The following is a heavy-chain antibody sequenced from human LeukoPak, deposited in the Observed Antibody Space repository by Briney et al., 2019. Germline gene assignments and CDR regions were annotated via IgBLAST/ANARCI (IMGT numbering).Heavy chain of an antibody. D-gene: IGHD1-26*01. J-gene: IGHJ4*02. CDR1: GGSISSYY. CDR3: ARGGRFDYGDY. CDR2: IYYSGST. V-gene: IGHV4-59*01. Sequence: SETLSLTCTVSGGSISSYYWSWIRQPPGKGLEWIGYIYYSGSTNYNPSLKSQVTISVDTSKNQFSLKLSSVTAADTAVYYCARGGRFDYGDYWGQGTLVTVSS.